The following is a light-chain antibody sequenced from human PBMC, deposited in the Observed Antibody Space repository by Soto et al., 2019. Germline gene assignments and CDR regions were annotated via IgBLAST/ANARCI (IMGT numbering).Light chain of an antibody. CDR2: GAS. V-gene: IGKV3-20*01. J-gene: IGKJ1*01. CDR3: QQYNNWPPWT. CDR1: QSVSSSY. Sequence: EIVLTQSPGTLSLSPGERATLSCRASQSVSSSYLAWYQQKPGQAPRLLIYGASSRATGIPDRFSGSGSGTEFTLTISSLQSEDFEVYYCQQYNNWPPWTFGQGTKVDIK.